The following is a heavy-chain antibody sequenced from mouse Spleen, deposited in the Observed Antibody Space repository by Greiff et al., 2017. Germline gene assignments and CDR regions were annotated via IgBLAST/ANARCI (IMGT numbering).Heavy chain of an antibody. CDR1: GFAFSSYD. D-gene: IGHD2-2*01. CDR2: ISSGGGST. J-gene: IGHJ1*01. Sequence: EVQLVESGGGLVKPGGSLKLSCAASGFAFSSYDMSWVRQTPEKRLEWVAYISSGGGSTYYPDTVKGLFTISRDNAKNTLYLQMSSLKSEDTAMYYCARHGYDWYFDVWGAGTTVTVSS. CDR3: ARHGYDWYFDV. V-gene: IGHV5-12-1*01.